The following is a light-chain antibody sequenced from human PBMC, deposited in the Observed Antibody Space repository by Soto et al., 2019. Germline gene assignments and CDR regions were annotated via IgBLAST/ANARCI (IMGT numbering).Light chain of an antibody. CDR2: DVS. J-gene: IGLJ2*01. V-gene: IGLV2-14*01. CDR3: SSYTSSSTVV. CDR1: SSDVGGYNF. Sequence: QSALTQPASVSGSPGQSITMSCTGTSSDVGGYNFVSWYQQLPGKAPKLMIYDVSDRPSGVSNRFSGSKSGNTASLTISGLQVEDEADYYCSSYTSSSTVVFGGGTKVTVL.